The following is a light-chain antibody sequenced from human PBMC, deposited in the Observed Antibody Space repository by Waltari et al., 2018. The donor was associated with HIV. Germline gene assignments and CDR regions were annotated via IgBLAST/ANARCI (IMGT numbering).Light chain of an antibody. J-gene: IGLJ2*01. Sequence: QSALTQPASVSGSPGQSITISCTGTNSDVGAYNYVSWYQQHPGKAPTLLIYEGTTRPPGISNRFSGSKSGNTSSMTISGLQPEDEADYYCSSYTITTAIVFGGGTKLTVL. V-gene: IGLV2-14*01. CDR2: EGT. CDR1: NSDVGAYNY. CDR3: SSYTITTAIV.